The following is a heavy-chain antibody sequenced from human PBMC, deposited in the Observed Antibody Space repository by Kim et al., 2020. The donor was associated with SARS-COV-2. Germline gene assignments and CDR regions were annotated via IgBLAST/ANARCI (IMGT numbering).Heavy chain of an antibody. CDR1: GGTFSSYA. V-gene: IGHV1-69*13. Sequence: SVKVSCKASGGTFSSYAISWVRQAPGQGLEWMGGIIPIFGTANYAQKFQGRVTITADESTSTAYMELSSLRSEDTAVYYCARAPRRSSSWYGGVGYYYGMDVWGQGTTVTVSS. J-gene: IGHJ6*02. CDR3: ARAPRRSSSWYGGVGYYYGMDV. CDR2: IIPIFGTA. D-gene: IGHD6-13*01.